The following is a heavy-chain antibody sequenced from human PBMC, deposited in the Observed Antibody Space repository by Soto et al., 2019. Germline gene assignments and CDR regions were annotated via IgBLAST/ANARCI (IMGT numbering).Heavy chain of an antibody. J-gene: IGHJ4*02. CDR3: VRFWPLPLADALTDYTDAFDY. CDR2: ISYSGST. Sequence: SETLSLTCTVSGGSITSDSYYWGWVRQSPEKGFEWIASISYSGSTYYSPTLKSRLLISVDTSKSQFSLNLSSVTAADTAVYFCVRFWPLPLADALTDYTDAFDYWGQGTLVTVFS. CDR1: GGSITSDSYY. V-gene: IGHV4-39*01. D-gene: IGHD3-9*01.